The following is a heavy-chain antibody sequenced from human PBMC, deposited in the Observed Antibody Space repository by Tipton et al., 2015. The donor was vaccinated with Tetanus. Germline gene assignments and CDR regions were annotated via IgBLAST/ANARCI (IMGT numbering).Heavy chain of an antibody. J-gene: IGHJ4*02. D-gene: IGHD1-26*01. CDR2: MYYSGST. CDR3: ARRGGGSTFDH. Sequence: TLSLTCTVSGASISSSGYYWSWIRQHPGKGLEWIGYMYYSGSTFYNPSLKSRLTISLDTSKNQFSLRLSSLSAADTAVYFCARRGGGSTFDHWGQGTLVTVSS. V-gene: IGHV4-31*03. CDR1: GASISSSGYY.